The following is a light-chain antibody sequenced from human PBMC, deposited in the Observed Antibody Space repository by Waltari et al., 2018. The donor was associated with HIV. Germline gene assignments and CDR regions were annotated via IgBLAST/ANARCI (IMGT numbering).Light chain of an antibody. CDR3: QQSYITPPIT. J-gene: IGKJ5*01. CDR1: QNIRIY. Sequence: DIQMTQSPSSLSASVGDRIIITCRASQNIRIYLSWYQRKPGKAPKLLIYDASTLQSGVPSRFSGSESGTDFTLTISSLQAEDFATYYCQQSYITPPITFGQGTRLEMK. CDR2: DAS. V-gene: IGKV1-39*01.